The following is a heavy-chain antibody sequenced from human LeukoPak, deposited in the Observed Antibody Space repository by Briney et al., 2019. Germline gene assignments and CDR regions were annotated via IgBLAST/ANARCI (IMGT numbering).Heavy chain of an antibody. J-gene: IGHJ5*02. V-gene: IGHV4-39*01. D-gene: IGHD4-17*01. CDR2: IHYSGST. CDR1: GVSISSSISTGNYY. CDR3: ARLRTTVTYNWFDP. Sequence: SETLSLTCTVSGVSISSSISTGNYYWAWIRQPPGKGLEWIGSIHYSGSTYYNPSLKSRVTISVDTSKSQFSLRLNSVTAADTAVYYCARLRTTVTYNWFDPWGQGTLVTVSS.